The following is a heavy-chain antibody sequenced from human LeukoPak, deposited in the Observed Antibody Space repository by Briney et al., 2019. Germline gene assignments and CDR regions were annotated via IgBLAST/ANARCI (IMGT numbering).Heavy chain of an antibody. Sequence: GGSLRLSCAASGFTFSSYSMNWVRQAPGKGLEWVSSISSSSSYIYYADSVKGRFTISRDNAKNSLYLQMNSLRAEYTAVYYCARGGPYCSSTSCYYLGPIDYWGQGTLVTVSS. D-gene: IGHD2-2*01. J-gene: IGHJ4*02. CDR2: ISSSSSYI. CDR3: ARGGPYCSSTSCYYLGPIDY. CDR1: GFTFSSYS. V-gene: IGHV3-21*01.